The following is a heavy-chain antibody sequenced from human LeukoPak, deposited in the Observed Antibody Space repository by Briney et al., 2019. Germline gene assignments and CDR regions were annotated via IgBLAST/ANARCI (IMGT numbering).Heavy chain of an antibody. Sequence: SETLSLTCAVYGGSFSGYYWSWIRQPPGKGLEWIGEINHSGSTKYNPSLKSRVTISVDTSKNQFSLKLSSVTAADTAVYYCARNQKTYYYGSGSKNYYYYGMDVWGQGTTVPVSS. V-gene: IGHV4-34*01. CDR1: GGSFSGYY. D-gene: IGHD3-10*01. J-gene: IGHJ6*02. CDR3: ARNQKTYYYGSGSKNYYYYGMDV. CDR2: INHSGST.